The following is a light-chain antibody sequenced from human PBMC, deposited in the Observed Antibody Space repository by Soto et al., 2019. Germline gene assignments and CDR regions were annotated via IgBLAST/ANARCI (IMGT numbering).Light chain of an antibody. CDR2: EVS. J-gene: IGKJ1*01. V-gene: IGKV1-39*01. Sequence: IQMTQSPSSLSASVGYRVTITCRAIQGIRNDLGWYQQRPGKAPNLLIYEVSKLQSGVPSRFSGSGSGTDFTLTISSLQPEDFATYYCQQSYSTPHTFGQGTKVDIK. CDR1: QGIRND. CDR3: QQSYSTPHT.